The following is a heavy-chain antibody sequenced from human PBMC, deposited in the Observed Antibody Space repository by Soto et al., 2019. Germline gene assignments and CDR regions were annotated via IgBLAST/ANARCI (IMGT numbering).Heavy chain of an antibody. V-gene: IGHV3-74*01. Sequence: EVQLVESGGGLVQPGGSLRLSCAASGFTFSSYWMHWVRQAPGKGLVWVSRINSDGSSTSYADSVKGRFTISRDNAKNTPYLQMNSLRAEDTPVYYCARGGSLNWYFDLWGRGTLVTVSS. CDR1: GFTFSSYW. CDR2: INSDGSST. J-gene: IGHJ2*01. D-gene: IGHD2-15*01. CDR3: ARGGSLNWYFDL.